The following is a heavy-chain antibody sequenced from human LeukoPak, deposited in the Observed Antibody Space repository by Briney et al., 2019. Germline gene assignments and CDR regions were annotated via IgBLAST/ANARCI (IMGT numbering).Heavy chain of an antibody. D-gene: IGHD3-3*01. CDR1: GYSISSGYY. CDR2: VFHSGTT. CDR3: ARLRGSTIFGVVILDYYMDV. V-gene: IGHV4-38-2*01. J-gene: IGHJ6*03. Sequence: SETLSLTCDVSGYSISSGYYWGWIRQPPGKGLEWIGSVFHSGTTYYNPSLKSRVTKSVDTSKNQLSLKLSSVTAADTAVYYCARLRGSTIFGVVILDYYMDVWGKGTTVTVSS.